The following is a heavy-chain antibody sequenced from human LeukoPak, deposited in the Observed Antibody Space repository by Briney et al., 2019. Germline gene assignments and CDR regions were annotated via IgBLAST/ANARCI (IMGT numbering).Heavy chain of an antibody. D-gene: IGHD1-26*01. V-gene: IGHV3-21*01. J-gene: IGHJ4*02. CDR3: ARDGGGMVGALYYFDS. CDR2: ISSSSSFI. CDR1: GFTFSSYS. Sequence: GGSLRLSCVASGFTFSSYSMNWVRQAPGTGLEWVSSISSSSSFIYYADSVKGRFTISRDNAKNSLYLQMNSLRDEDTAVYYCARDGGGMVGALYYFDSWGQGTLVTVFS.